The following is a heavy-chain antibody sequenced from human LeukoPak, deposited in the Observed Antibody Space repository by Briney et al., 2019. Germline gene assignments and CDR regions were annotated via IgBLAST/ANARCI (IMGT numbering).Heavy chain of an antibody. V-gene: IGHV3-11*06. CDR1: EFTFSDYY. Sequence: GGSLRLSCAASEFTFSDYYMSWIRLAPGKGLEWVSYISRIRSYTIYADSVKGRFTISRDNAKNSLYLQMNSLRAEDTAVYYCARLANCGGDCYSGLYYFDYWGQGTLLTVSS. CDR3: ARLANCGGDCYSGLYYFDY. J-gene: IGHJ4*02. CDR2: ISRIRSYT. D-gene: IGHD2-21*02.